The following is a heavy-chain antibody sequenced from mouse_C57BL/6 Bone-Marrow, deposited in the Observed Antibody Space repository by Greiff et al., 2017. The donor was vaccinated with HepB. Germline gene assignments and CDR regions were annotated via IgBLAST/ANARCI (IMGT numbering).Heavy chain of an antibody. CDR3: TRDSGRSRPHDY. J-gene: IGHJ4*01. V-gene: IGHV5-9-1*02. CDR1: GFTFSSYA. CDR2: ISSGGDYI. D-gene: IGHD1-3*01. Sequence: EVQLVESGEGLVKPGGSLKLSCAASGFTFSSYAMSWVRQTPEKRLEWVAYISSGGDYIYYADTVKGRFTISRDNARNTLYLKMSSLKSEDTAMYYCTRDSGRSRPHDYWGQGTSVTVSS.